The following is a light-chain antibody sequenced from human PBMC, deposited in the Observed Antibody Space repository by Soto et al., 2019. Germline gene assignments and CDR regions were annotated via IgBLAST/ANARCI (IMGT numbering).Light chain of an antibody. Sequence: DIQLTQSPSFLSASVGDRVTVTCRASQGINSYLAWYQQKPGKAPKLLIYTASTLQSGVPSRFSGSGSGTDFTLTISSLEPEDFAVYYCQQRSNWRVTFGQGTRLEIK. CDR1: QGINSY. J-gene: IGKJ5*01. CDR3: QQRSNWRVT. CDR2: TAS. V-gene: IGKV1-9*01.